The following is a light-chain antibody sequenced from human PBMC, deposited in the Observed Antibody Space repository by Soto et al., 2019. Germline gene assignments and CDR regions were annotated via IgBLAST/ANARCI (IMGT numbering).Light chain of an antibody. J-gene: IGLJ1*01. CDR2: EVS. Sequence: QSVLTQPASVSGSPGQSITISSTGTSSDVGGYNYVSWYQQHPGKAPKLMIYEVSNRPSGVSNRFSGSKSGNTASLTISGLQAEDEADYYCSSYTSRSIDYVFGTGTMLTVL. CDR1: SSDVGGYNY. CDR3: SSYTSRSIDYV. V-gene: IGLV2-14*01.